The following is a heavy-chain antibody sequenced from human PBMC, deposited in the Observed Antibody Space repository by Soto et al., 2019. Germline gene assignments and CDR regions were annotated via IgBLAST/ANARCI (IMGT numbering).Heavy chain of an antibody. V-gene: IGHV4-59*08. Sequence: SETLSLTCTVSGGSLSNYYWSWIRQPPGKGLEWIGYIYYSGSTNYNPSLKSRVTISVDTSKNQFSLKLSSVTAADTAVYYCARRYGGTFDYWGQGTLVTVSS. CDR2: IYYSGST. CDR3: ARRYGGTFDY. J-gene: IGHJ4*02. CDR1: GGSLSNYY. D-gene: IGHD2-15*01.